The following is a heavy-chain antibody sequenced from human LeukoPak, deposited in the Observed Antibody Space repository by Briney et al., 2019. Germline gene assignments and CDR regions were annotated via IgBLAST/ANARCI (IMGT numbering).Heavy chain of an antibody. J-gene: IGHJ4*02. CDR3: AKTRPLDSSSWSHGDY. CDR1: GFIFSSYS. Sequence: GGSLRLPCAASGFIFSSYSMSWVRQAPGKGLEWVSVISGSGDSTYYGDSVKGRFTISRDSSKNTLYLQMNSLRAEDTAVYYCAKTRPLDSSSWSHGDYWGQGTLVTVSS. CDR2: ISGSGDST. D-gene: IGHD6-13*01. V-gene: IGHV3-23*01.